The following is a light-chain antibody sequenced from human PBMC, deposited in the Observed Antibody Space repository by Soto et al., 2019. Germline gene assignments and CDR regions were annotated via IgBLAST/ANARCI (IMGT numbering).Light chain of an antibody. CDR3: CSYVGATTYV. J-gene: IGLJ1*01. CDR2: EGI. V-gene: IGLV2-23*01. CDR1: SSTFGGFNV. Sequence: SALPQRASVSGSPGQSITISCTGTSSTFGGFNVVSWYQQHPGKAPKVIIYEGIRRPSGVSNRFSGSNSGSTASLTISGLQAEDEADYYCCSYVGATTYVLGTGTKVTV.